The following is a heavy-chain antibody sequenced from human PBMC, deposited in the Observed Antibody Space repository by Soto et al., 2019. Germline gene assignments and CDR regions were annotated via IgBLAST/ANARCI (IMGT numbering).Heavy chain of an antibody. Sequence: QVQLVQSGAEVKKPGDSVKVSCKASGYTFTKYYIHWVRQAPGQGLEWMGLINPGGGRADFAHKFQGRITLTRDPSSSTAYMELISLTSADTAVYYCAREDKAVVAITPDSWGQGTLVTVSS. CDR1: GYTFTKYY. V-gene: IGHV1-46*01. J-gene: IGHJ4*02. CDR3: AREDKAVVAITPDS. CDR2: INPGGGRA. D-gene: IGHD2-15*01.